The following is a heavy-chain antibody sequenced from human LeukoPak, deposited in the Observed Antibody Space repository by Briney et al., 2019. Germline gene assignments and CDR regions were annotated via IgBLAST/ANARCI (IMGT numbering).Heavy chain of an antibody. CDR2: INSDGSST. CDR1: GFTFSSYW. CDR3: AKDLDSSGYGAFDI. J-gene: IGHJ3*02. Sequence: PGGSLRLSCAASGFTFSSYWMHWVRQAPGKGLVWVSRINSDGSSTSYADSVKGRFTISRDNAKNSLYLQMNSLRAEDMALYYCAKDLDSSGYGAFDIWGQGTMVTVSS. V-gene: IGHV3-74*01. D-gene: IGHD3-22*01.